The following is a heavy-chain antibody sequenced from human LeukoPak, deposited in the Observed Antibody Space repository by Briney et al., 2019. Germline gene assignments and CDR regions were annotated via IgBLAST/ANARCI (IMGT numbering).Heavy chain of an antibody. CDR2: ISGSGGST. CDR3: AKFPLKERWPRDCSSSNCYTNYFDY. Sequence: HTGGSLRLSCAASGFTYSSYAMSWVHQAPGKELEWVSAISGSGGSTYYADSVKGRFTISRDNSKNTLYLQMNSLRAEDTAGYYCAKFPLKERWPRDCSSSNCYTNYFDYWGQGTLVTVSS. V-gene: IGHV3-23*01. CDR1: GFTYSSYA. J-gene: IGHJ4*02. D-gene: IGHD2-2*02.